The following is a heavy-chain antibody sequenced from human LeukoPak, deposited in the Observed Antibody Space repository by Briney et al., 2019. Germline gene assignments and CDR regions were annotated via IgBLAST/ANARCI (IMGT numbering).Heavy chain of an antibody. Sequence: SVKVSCKASGYTFTSYDISWVRQAPGQGLEWMGGIIPIFGTANYAQKFQGRVTITADESTSTAYMELSSLRSEDTAVYCCARELVSDTAMVYPLDYWGQGTLVTVSS. CDR1: GYTFTSYD. D-gene: IGHD5-18*01. CDR3: ARELVSDTAMVYPLDY. V-gene: IGHV1-69*13. CDR2: IIPIFGTA. J-gene: IGHJ4*02.